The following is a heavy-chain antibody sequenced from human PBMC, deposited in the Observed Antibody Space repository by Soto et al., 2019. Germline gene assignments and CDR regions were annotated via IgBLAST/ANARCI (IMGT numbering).Heavy chain of an antibody. Sequence: ASVKVSCKASGYTFTSFAMGWVRQAPGQRLEWMGWINAGSGNTKYSQKFQGRVTITRDTSASTAYMELSSLRSEDTAVYYCARQYYYDSSGYWPPEYWGQGALVTVSS. CDR2: INAGSGNT. CDR3: ARQYYYDSSGYWPPEY. D-gene: IGHD3-22*01. J-gene: IGHJ4*02. CDR1: GYTFTSFA. V-gene: IGHV1-3*01.